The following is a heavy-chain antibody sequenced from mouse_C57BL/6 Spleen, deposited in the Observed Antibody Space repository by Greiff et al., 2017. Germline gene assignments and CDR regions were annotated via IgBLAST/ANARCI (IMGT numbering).Heavy chain of an antibody. V-gene: IGHV1-9*01. J-gene: IGHJ2*01. CDR1: GYTFTGYW. Sequence: VKLQQSGPDLMKPGHSVSLSCKATGYTFTGYWIGLVKRRPGHGLVWIGEILPGSGSTNYNAKCKGQATFTADTSSNSAYMQLSSLTTEDSAIYYCARWVYDGNYVDYWGQGTTLTVSS. CDR2: ILPGSGST. D-gene: IGHD2-1*01. CDR3: ARWVYDGNYVDY.